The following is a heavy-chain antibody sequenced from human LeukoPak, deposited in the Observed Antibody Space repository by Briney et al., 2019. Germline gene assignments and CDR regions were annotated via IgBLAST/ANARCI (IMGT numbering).Heavy chain of an antibody. J-gene: IGHJ4*02. CDR3: AKGPLLWN. V-gene: IGHV3-23*01. CDR1: GFTFSDYA. Sequence: GGSLRLSCAGSGFTFSDYAMSWVRQAPGKGLEWVSAIGSRGVSAYYADSVKGRFSISRDNSKNTVYLQMNSLRAEDTAVYFCAKGPLLWNWGQGTLVTVSS. D-gene: IGHD2/OR15-2a*01. CDR2: IGSRGVSA.